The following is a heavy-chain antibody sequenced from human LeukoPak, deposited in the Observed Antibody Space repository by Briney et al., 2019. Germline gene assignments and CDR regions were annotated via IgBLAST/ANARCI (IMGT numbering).Heavy chain of an antibody. CDR2: VSGGGDST. J-gene: IGHJ4*02. CDR1: GFTFSNYA. D-gene: IGHD3-10*01. Sequence: GGSLRLSCAASGFTFSNYAMSWVRQAPGKGLEWVSAVSGGGDSTYYADSMKGRFTISRDNSRNTVYLQMSSLRAEDTALYYCAKDSAHSYYYGSGSYYQFWGQGTLVTVSS. CDR3: AKDSAHSYYYGSGSYYQF. V-gene: IGHV3-23*01.